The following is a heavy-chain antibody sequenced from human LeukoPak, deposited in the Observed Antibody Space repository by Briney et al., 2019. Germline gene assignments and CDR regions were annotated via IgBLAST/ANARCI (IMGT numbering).Heavy chain of an antibody. CDR3: ARGIFSSGWTDAFDI. V-gene: IGHV3-21*01. J-gene: IGHJ3*02. CDR2: ISSSSSYI. CDR1: GFSFSNFA. D-gene: IGHD6-19*01. Sequence: GGSLRLSCAASGFSFSNFAMNWVRQAPGKGLEWVSSISSSSSYIYYADSVKGRFTISRDNAKNSLYLQMNSLRAEDTAVYYCARGIFSSGWTDAFDIWGQGTMVTVSS.